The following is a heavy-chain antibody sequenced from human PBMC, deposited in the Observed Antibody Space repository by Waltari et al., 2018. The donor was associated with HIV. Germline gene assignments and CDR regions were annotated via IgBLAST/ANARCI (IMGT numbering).Heavy chain of an antibody. CDR1: GLTFNSYA. J-gene: IGHJ4*02. CDR2: ISVSGGRT. CDR3: AKYVWFGELLVGDYFDY. V-gene: IGHV3-23*01. Sequence: EVQLLGSGGGLVQPGGSLRLSCAASGLTFNSYAMSWVLKAPGKWLEWVSAISVSGGRTYYADSVKGRFTISRDNSKNTLYLQMNSLRAEDTAVYYCAKYVWFGELLVGDYFDYWGQGTLVTVSS. D-gene: IGHD3-10*01.